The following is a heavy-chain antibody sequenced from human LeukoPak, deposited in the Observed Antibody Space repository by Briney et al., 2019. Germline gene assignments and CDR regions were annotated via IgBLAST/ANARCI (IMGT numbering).Heavy chain of an antibody. J-gene: IGHJ4*02. Sequence: GGSLRLSCLASGFTFSGYEMNWFRQAPGKGLEWVSYISSSVGTIFHADSVKGRFTISRDNAKNSLYLQMNSLRTEDTAIYYCARGWRSDYWGQGTLVTASS. D-gene: IGHD3-3*01. CDR1: GFTFSGYE. CDR3: ARGWRSDY. CDR2: ISSSVGTI. V-gene: IGHV3-48*03.